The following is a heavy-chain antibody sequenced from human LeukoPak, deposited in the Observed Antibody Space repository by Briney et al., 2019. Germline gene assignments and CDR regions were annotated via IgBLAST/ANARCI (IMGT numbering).Heavy chain of an antibody. D-gene: IGHD3-10*01. V-gene: IGHV1-18*01. CDR2: INTNNGNT. Sequence: ASVKVSCKASGYTFTNYAFSWVRQAPGQGLEWMGWINTNNGNTSYVKRLQGRVTMTTDTSTTTAYMELRSLISDDTAVYYCVREREETYGSGSYTFDHWGQGTLVTVSS. J-gene: IGHJ4*02. CDR3: VREREETYGSGSYTFDH. CDR1: GYTFTNYA.